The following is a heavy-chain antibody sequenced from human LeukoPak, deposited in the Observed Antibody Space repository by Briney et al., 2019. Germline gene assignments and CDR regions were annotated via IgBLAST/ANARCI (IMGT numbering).Heavy chain of an antibody. CDR3: AKAAYSNSWPLDY. CDR2: ISPSGSTT. D-gene: IGHD6-13*01. Sequence: PGGSLRLSCAASEFTFSSYAMSWVRQTPGKGLEWISGISPSGSTTYYADSVKGRFTISRDNSKNTLYLQMNGLRAEDTAVYYCAKAAYSNSWPLDYWGQGSLVTVSS. J-gene: IGHJ4*02. CDR1: EFTFSSYA. V-gene: IGHV3-23*01.